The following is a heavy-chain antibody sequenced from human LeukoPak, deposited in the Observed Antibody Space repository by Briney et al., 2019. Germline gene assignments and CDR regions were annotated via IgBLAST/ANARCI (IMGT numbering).Heavy chain of an antibody. CDR2: IIPIFGTA. J-gene: IGHJ6*03. CDR1: GGTFSSYP. V-gene: IGHV1-69*05. D-gene: IGHD3-22*01. CDR3: ARGIRGYYYYYMDV. Sequence: SVKVSCKASGGTFSSYPISWVRQAPRQGLEWMGGIIPIFGTANYAQKFQGRVTITTDESTGTAYMELNSLRSEDTAVYYCARGIRGYYYYYMDVWGKGTTVTVSS.